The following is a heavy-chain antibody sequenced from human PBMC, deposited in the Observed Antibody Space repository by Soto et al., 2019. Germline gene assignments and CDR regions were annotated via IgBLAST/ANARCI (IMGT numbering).Heavy chain of an antibody. CDR1: GFTFSSYA. D-gene: IGHD2-2*01. V-gene: IGHV3-23*01. J-gene: IGHJ4*02. CDR3: AKDHCSSTSCYAGRGYYFDY. CDR2: ISGSGGST. Sequence: EVQLLESGGGLVQPGGSLRLSCAASGFTFSSYAMSWVRQAPGKGLEWVSAISGSGGSTYYADSVKGRFTISRDNSKNTLYLHMNSLRAEDTAVYYCAKDHCSSTSCYAGRGYYFDYWGQGTLVTVSS.